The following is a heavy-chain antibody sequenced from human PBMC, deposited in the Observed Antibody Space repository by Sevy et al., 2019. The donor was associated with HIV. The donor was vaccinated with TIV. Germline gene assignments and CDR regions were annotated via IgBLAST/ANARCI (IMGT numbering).Heavy chain of an antibody. J-gene: IGHJ6*03. Sequence: ASVKVSCKASGGTFSSYAISWVRQAPGQGLEWMGGIIPIFGTANYAQKFQGRVTITADESTSTAYMELSGLRSEDTAVYYCARDLNKTGLQGQGHYYYYMDVWGKGTTVTVSS. D-gene: IGHD4-4*01. CDR2: IIPIFGTA. CDR3: ARDLNKTGLQGQGHYYYYMDV. V-gene: IGHV1-69*13. CDR1: GGTFSSYA.